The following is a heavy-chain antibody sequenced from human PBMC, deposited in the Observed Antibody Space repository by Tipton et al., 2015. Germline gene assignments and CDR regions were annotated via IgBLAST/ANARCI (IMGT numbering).Heavy chain of an antibody. Sequence: PGLVKPSQTLSLTCAISGDSVSSNSAAWNWIRQSPSRGLEWLGNTYYRSKWYSDYAVSVKSRITINSDTSKNQFSLKLSSVTAADTAVYYCARQSGESSGWPSAFDIWGQGTMVTVSS. V-gene: IGHV6-1*01. J-gene: IGHJ3*02. CDR1: GDSVSSNSAA. CDR3: ARQSGESSGWPSAFDI. CDR2: TYYRSKWYS. D-gene: IGHD6-19*01.